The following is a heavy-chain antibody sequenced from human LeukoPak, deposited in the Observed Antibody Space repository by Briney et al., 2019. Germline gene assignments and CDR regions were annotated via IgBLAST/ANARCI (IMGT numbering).Heavy chain of an antibody. J-gene: IGHJ4*02. CDR3: AGGSRGYSYGFIDY. CDR2: INHSGST. V-gene: IGHV4-34*01. CDR1: GGSFSGYY. D-gene: IGHD5-18*01. Sequence: SETLSLTCAVYGGSFSGYYWSWIRQPPGKGLEWIGEINHSGSTNYNPSLKSRVTISVDTSKNQFSLKLSSVTAADTAVYYCAGGSRGYSYGFIDYWGQGTLVTVSS.